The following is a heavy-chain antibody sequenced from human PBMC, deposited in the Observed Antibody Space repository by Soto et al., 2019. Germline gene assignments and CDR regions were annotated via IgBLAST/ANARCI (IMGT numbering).Heavy chain of an antibody. CDR1: GGTFSSYA. Sequence: SVKVSCKASGGTFSSYATSWVRQAPGQGLEWMGGIIPIFGTANYAQKFQGRVTITADESTSTAYMELSSLRSEDTAVYYCARDDSDSSGYYEAHDFDYWGQGTLVTVSS. CDR3: ARDDSDSSGYYEAHDFDY. D-gene: IGHD3-22*01. V-gene: IGHV1-69*13. J-gene: IGHJ4*02. CDR2: IIPIFGTA.